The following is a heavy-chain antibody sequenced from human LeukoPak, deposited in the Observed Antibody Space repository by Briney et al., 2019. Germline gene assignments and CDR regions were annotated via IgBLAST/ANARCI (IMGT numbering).Heavy chain of an antibody. V-gene: IGHV3-74*01. D-gene: IGHD2/OR15-2a*01. CDR2: INTDGSST. CDR1: GSTFSSYW. Sequence: GGSLRLSCAASGSTFSSYWMHWVRQAPGKGLVWVSRINTDGSSTSYADSVKGRFTISRDNAKNTLYLQMNSLRAEDTAVYYCAREAPALYYFDYWGQGTLVTVSS. J-gene: IGHJ4*02. CDR3: AREAPALYYFDY.